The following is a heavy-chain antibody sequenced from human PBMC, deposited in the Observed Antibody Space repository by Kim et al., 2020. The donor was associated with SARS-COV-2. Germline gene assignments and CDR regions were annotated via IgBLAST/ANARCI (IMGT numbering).Heavy chain of an antibody. J-gene: IGHJ4*02. CDR2: ISNSGSTT. D-gene: IGHD6-19*01. V-gene: IGHV3-48*03. CDR3: ARESDVAGNDY. CDR1: GFTFSSYE. Sequence: GGSLRLSCAASGFTFSSYEMNWVRQAPGKGLEWVSYISNSGSTTHYADSVKGRFTISRDNADNSLYLQMNSLRAEDTALYYCARESDVAGNDYWGQGTLVTVSS.